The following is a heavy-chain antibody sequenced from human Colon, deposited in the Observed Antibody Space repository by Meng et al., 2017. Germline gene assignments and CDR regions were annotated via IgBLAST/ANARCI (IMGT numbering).Heavy chain of an antibody. V-gene: IGHV4-34*01. CDR1: GGSISTFY. Sequence: VQLHQWGAGLLKPSATLSPTCAVYGGSISTFYWAWIRQSPGKGLEWIGEINHAGTAYYNPSLKSRVTLSIDTSRNQFSLNLRSVTAADTAVYYCANIRDRSFSDSWGQGTLVTVSS. CDR2: INHAGTA. J-gene: IGHJ4*02. CDR3: ANIRDRSFSDS. D-gene: IGHD1-26*01.